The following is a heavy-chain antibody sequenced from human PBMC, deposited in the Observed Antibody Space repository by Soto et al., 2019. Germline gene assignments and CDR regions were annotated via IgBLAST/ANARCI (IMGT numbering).Heavy chain of an antibody. CDR3: AKRNYYDILTGYHWFDP. CDR2: ISGSGGST. V-gene: IGHV3-23*01. Sequence: GGSLRLSCAASGFTFSSYAMSWVRQAPGKGLEWVSAISGSGGSTYYADSVKGRFTISRDNSKNTLYLQMNSLRAEDTAVYYCAKRNYYDILTGYHWFDPWCQGTLVTVSS. CDR1: GFTFSSYA. D-gene: IGHD3-9*01. J-gene: IGHJ5*02.